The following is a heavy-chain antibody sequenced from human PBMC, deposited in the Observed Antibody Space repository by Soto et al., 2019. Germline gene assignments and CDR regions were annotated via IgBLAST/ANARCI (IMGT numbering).Heavy chain of an antibody. J-gene: IGHJ4*02. CDR1: GFTFSSYS. CDR3: ARVPSTLLPRFYYFDY. Sequence: GGSLRLSCAASGFTFSSYSMNWVRQAPGKGLEWVSSISSSSSYIYYADSVKGRFTISRDNAKNSLYLQMNSLRAEDTAVYYCARVPSTLLPRFYYFDYWGQGTLVTVSS. D-gene: IGHD2-15*01. V-gene: IGHV3-21*01. CDR2: ISSSSSYI.